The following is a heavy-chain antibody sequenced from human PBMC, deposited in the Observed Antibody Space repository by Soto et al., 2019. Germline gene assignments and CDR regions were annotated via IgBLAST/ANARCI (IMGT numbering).Heavy chain of an antibody. CDR1: GGSISSSSYY. Sequence: SETLSLTCTVSGGSISSSSYYWGWIRQPPGKGLEWIGSIYYSGSTYYNPSLKSRVTISVDTSKNQFSLKLSSVTAADTAVYYCARGTSSGWILDYWGQGTLVTVSS. CDR2: IYYSGST. V-gene: IGHV4-39*01. D-gene: IGHD6-19*01. CDR3: ARGTSSGWILDY. J-gene: IGHJ4*02.